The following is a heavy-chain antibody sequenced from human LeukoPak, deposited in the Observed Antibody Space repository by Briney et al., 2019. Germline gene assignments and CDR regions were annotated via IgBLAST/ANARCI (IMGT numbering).Heavy chain of an antibody. CDR3: ARGDGYNDAEYLQH. J-gene: IGHJ1*01. CDR2: IWYDGSNK. CDR1: GFSLSSYG. D-gene: IGHD5-24*01. V-gene: IGHV3-33*01. Sequence: GRSLRLSCAASGFSLSSYGMHWVRQAPGKGLEWVAVIWYDGSNKYYGDSVKGRFTISRDNSKKTLYLQMNSLRVEVTAVYYCARGDGYNDAEYLQHWGQGTLVTVS.